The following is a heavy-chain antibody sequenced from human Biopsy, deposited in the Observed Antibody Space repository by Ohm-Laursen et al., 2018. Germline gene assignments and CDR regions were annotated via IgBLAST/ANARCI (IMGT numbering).Heavy chain of an antibody. CDR1: GFTFSDYC. CDR2: IYRAGYER. Sequence: SLRLSCAASGFTFSDYCMSWVRQAPGKGLEWVVAIYRAGYERYYVDSVKGRFTISRDNAKNSLYLQMNSLRAEDTAVYYCARSRGSSGIATIYYYGMDVWGQGTTVTVSS. CDR3: ARSRGSSGIATIYYYGMDV. V-gene: IGHV3-7*01. J-gene: IGHJ6*02. D-gene: IGHD3-10*01.